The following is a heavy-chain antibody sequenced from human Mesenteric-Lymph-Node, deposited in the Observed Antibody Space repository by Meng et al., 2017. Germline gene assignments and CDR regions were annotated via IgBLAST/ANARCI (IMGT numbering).Heavy chain of an antibody. CDR2: IYYSGST. V-gene: IGHV4-31*03. CDR3: ARVSSGWDYFDY. CDR1: GGSISSDGYY. J-gene: IGHJ4*02. Sequence: QVRLQVSGPGLVKPSQTLSLTCTVSGGSISSDGYYWSWIRQHPGKGLEWFGHIYYSGSTFYNPSLKRRVIISIDTSKNQFSLNLRSVTAADTAVYYCARVSSGWDYFDYWGQGTLVTVSS. D-gene: IGHD6-19*01.